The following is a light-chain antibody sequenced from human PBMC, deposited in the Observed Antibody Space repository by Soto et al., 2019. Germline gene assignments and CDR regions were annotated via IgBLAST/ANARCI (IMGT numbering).Light chain of an antibody. V-gene: IGKV3-20*01. Sequence: EIVLTQSPGTLSLSPGERATLSCRASQNLSSGYLAWYRQRPGQAPRILIYAASSRATGIPDRFIGSGSGKDFTLTISRLEPEDFAVYYCQQYDTSPRTFGRGTKVE. J-gene: IGKJ1*01. CDR3: QQYDTSPRT. CDR1: QNLSSGY. CDR2: AAS.